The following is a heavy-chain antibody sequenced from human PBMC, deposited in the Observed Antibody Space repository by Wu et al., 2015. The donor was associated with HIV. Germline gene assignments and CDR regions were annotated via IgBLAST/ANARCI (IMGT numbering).Heavy chain of an antibody. CDR1: GGTFSSYA. V-gene: IGHV1-18*01. D-gene: IGHD4-17*01. CDR2: ISAYNGNT. J-gene: IGHJ4*02. CDR3: ASGQDYGDYDY. Sequence: QVQLVQSGAEVKRPGSSVKVSCKASGGTFSSYAISWVRQAPGQGLEWMGWISAYNGNTNYAQKLQGRVTMTTDTSTSTAYMELRSLRSDDTAVYYCASGQDYGDYDYWGQGTLVTVSS.